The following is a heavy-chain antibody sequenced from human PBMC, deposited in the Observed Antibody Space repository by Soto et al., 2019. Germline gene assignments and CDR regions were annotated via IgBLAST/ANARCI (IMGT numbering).Heavy chain of an antibody. V-gene: IGHV3-23*01. CDR2: ISGSGGST. CDR1: GFTFSSYA. D-gene: IGHD6-13*01. CDR3: AKQQLPGIAAAGTCPMDV. Sequence: PGGSLRLSCAASGFTFSSYAMSWVRQAPGKGLEWVSAISGSGGSTYYADSVKGRFTISRDNSKNTLYLQMNSLRAEDTAVYYCAKQQLPGIAAAGTCPMDVSGKGTTVTVSS. J-gene: IGHJ6*04.